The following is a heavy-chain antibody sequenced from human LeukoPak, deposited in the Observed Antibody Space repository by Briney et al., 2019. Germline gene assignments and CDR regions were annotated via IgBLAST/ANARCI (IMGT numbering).Heavy chain of an antibody. CDR1: GFTFSSYW. D-gene: IGHD1-26*01. J-gene: IGHJ4*02. V-gene: IGHV3-74*01. Sequence: PGGSLRLSCAASGFTFSSYWMHWVRQAPGKGLVWVSRINSDGSSTSYADSVKDRFTISRDNTKNTLYLRMNSLRAEDTAVYYCARDKIVGPTTLDYWGQGTLVTVSS. CDR2: INSDGSST. CDR3: ARDKIVGPTTLDY.